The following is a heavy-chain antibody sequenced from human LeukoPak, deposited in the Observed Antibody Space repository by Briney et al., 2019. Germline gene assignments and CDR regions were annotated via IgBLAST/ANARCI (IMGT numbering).Heavy chain of an antibody. CDR1: GFTFSSYL. J-gene: IGHJ4*02. CDR2: IASDGST. D-gene: IGHD1-26*01. Sequence: PGGSLSLSCAASGFTFSSYLMHWVRQAPGKGLVWVSRIASDGSTVYADSVKGRFTISRDNAKDTVYLQMNSLRVEDTAVYYCIGSGGWPGYWGQGTLVTVSS. V-gene: IGHV3-74*01. CDR3: IGSGGWPGY.